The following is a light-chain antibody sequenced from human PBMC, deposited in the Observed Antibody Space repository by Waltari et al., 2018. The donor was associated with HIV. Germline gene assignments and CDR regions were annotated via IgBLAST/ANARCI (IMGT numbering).Light chain of an antibody. CDR3: QQYNNLWT. CDR2: EAS. V-gene: IGKV1-5*03. Sequence: DIQMTQSPSTLSASVGDRVTITCRASQSIGSWLAWYQQKPGKAPKLLIYEASNLQSGVPSRFSGSGSGTEFTLTISSLQPDDFATYFCQQYNNLWTFGQGTKVEIK. J-gene: IGKJ1*01. CDR1: QSIGSW.